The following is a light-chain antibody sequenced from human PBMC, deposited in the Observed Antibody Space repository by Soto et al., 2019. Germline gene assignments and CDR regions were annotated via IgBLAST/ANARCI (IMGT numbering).Light chain of an antibody. CDR2: TSS. CDR1: QPISDY. V-gene: IGKV1-39*01. CDR3: QQSYNTPRT. Sequence: DLQMTQSPSSLSASVGDRVTITLRTSQPISDYLNWYQQKPGKAPSLLIYTSSNLQTGVPSRFSGSGSGTHFTLTINSLQPEDFATYYCQQSYNTPRTFGQGTKVDNK. J-gene: IGKJ1*01.